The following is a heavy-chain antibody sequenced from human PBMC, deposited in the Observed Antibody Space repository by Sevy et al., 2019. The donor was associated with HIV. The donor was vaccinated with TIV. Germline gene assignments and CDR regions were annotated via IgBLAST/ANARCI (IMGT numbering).Heavy chain of an antibody. CDR2: ISSSSSTI. J-gene: IGHJ2*01. D-gene: IGHD3-22*01. CDR1: GFTFSSYS. CDR3: ARDWVDYYDSSGYSDWYFDL. V-gene: IGHV3-48*01. Sequence: GGSLRLSCAASGFTFSSYSMNWVRQAPGKGLEWVSYISSSSSTIYYADSVKGRFTISRDNAKNSLYLQMNSLRAEDTAVYYCARDWVDYYDSSGYSDWYFDLWGRSTLVTVSS.